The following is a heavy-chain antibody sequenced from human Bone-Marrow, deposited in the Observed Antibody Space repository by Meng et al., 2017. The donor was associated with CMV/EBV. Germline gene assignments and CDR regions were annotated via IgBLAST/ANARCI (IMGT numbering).Heavy chain of an antibody. CDR2: ISSSSSYI. CDR1: GFTFSSYS. Sequence: GESLKISCAASGFTFSSYSMNWVRQAPGKGLEWVSFISSSSSYIYYADSVKGRFTISRDNAKNSLYLQMSSLRAEDTAVYYCAKSGGWYHPFDYWGQGTLVTVSS. CDR3: AKSGGWYHPFDY. D-gene: IGHD2-2*01. V-gene: IGHV3-21*01. J-gene: IGHJ4*02.